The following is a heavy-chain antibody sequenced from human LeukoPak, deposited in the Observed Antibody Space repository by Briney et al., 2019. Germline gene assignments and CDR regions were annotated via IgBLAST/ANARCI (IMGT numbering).Heavy chain of an antibody. D-gene: IGHD6-6*01. V-gene: IGHV3-7*01. CDR2: IKQDGSEK. CDR3: ARVTDSSSSRGHYFDY. CDR1: GFTFSGYW. J-gene: IGHJ4*02. Sequence: GGSLRLSCAASGFTFSGYWMSWVRQAPGKGLEWVANIKQDGSEKYYVDSVKGRFTISRDNAKNSLYLQMNSLRAEDTAVYYCARVTDSSSSRGHYFDYWGQGTLVTVSS.